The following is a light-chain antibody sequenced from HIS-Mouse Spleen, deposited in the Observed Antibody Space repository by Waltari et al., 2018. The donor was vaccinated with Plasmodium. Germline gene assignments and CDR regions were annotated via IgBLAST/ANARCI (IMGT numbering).Light chain of an antibody. CDR3: QQRSNWPGT. CDR1: QSVSSY. Sequence: EIVLTQSPATLSLSPGERATLSCRASQSVSSYLAWYQQKPGQAPRLLIYDASNRATGIPARFSGSGSGTDFTLTISSLEAEDFALYYCQQRSNWPGTFGQGTRLEIK. J-gene: IGKJ5*01. CDR2: DAS. V-gene: IGKV3-11*01.